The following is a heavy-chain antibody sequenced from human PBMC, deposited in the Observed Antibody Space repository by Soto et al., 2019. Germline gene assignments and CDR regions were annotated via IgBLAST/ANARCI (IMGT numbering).Heavy chain of an antibody. D-gene: IGHD1-1*01. CDR1: GGSISSYY. Sequence: PSETLSLTCTVSGGSISSYYWSWIRQPPGKGLEWIGYIYYSGSTNYNPSLKSRVTISVDTSKNQFSLKLSSVTAADTAVYYCARQSTTGTTPSFDYWGQGTLVTVSS. CDR2: IYYSGST. CDR3: ARQSTTGTTPSFDY. J-gene: IGHJ4*02. V-gene: IGHV4-59*01.